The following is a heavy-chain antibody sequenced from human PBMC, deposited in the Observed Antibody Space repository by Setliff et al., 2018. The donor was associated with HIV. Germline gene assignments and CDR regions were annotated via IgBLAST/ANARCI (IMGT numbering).Heavy chain of an antibody. CDR2: IHYTGIS. D-gene: IGHD3-9*01. Sequence: PSETLSVTCVISGGSMGSHYWSWIRQSPGKGLEWIGNIHYTGISDINPSLKRRATISLERPKIQFSLKLSSVTAADTAIYYCARGQYFDWSDAFDIWGQGTMVTVS. CDR3: ARGQYFDWSDAFDI. V-gene: IGHV4-59*11. J-gene: IGHJ3*02. CDR1: GGSMGSHY.